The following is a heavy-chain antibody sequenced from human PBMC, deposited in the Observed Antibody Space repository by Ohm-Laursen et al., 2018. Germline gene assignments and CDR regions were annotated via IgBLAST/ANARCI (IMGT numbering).Heavy chain of an antibody. CDR2: ISSSGSTI. J-gene: IGHJ4*02. CDR3: ARVMTTVTVDY. D-gene: IGHD4-17*01. V-gene: IGHV3-48*03. CDR1: GFTFSSYE. Sequence: GSLRLSCAASGFTFSSYEMNWVRQAPGKGLEWVSYISSSGSTIYYADSVKGRFTISRDNAKNSLYLQMNSLRAEDTAVYYCARVMTTVTVDYWGQGTLVTVSS.